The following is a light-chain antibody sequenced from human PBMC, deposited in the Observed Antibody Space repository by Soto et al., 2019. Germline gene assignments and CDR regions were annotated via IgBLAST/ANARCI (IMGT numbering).Light chain of an antibody. Sequence: DVQMTQSPSSLSASVGDIVTITCRASQTINSYLNWYQQKPGKAPKLLIYAASSLKSGVPSRFSGSGSGTDFTLTISNLQPEDFATYYCQQSYSTFKTFGQGTKGESK. CDR3: QQSYSTFKT. V-gene: IGKV1-39*01. CDR1: QTINSY. CDR2: AAS. J-gene: IGKJ1*01.